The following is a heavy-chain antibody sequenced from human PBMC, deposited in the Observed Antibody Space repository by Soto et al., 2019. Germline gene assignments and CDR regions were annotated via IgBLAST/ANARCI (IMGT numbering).Heavy chain of an antibody. V-gene: IGHV3-48*02. J-gene: IGHJ6*02. CDR3: ARVRRNDASDYYGMDI. Sequence: QPGGSLRLSCAASGFSFSTSTMNWVRQAPGKGLEWVSCISSGSTTIYYADSVKGRFTIARDNGKNSLYLQMNSLRDEDTAVYYCARVRRNDASDYYGMDIWGQGTTVTVSS. CDR2: ISSGSTTI. D-gene: IGHD1-1*01. CDR1: GFSFSTST.